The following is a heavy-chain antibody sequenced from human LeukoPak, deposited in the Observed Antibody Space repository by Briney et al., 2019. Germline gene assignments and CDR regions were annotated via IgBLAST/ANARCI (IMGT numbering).Heavy chain of an antibody. CDR2: IYHSGST. Sequence: IGEIYHSGSTNYNPSLKSPVPISVDKSKNQFSLKLSSVTAADTAVYYCARDRYGSGTAFDYWGQGTLVTVSS. J-gene: IGHJ4*02. V-gene: IGHV4-4*02. CDR3: ARDRYGSGTAFDY. D-gene: IGHD3-10*01.